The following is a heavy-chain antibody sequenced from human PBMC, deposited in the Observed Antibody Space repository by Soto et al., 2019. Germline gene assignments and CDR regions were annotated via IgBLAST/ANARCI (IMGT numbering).Heavy chain of an antibody. CDR2: IFFSGNT. CDR1: GGSILNGGHY. CDR3: ARDNYGGMLDF. D-gene: IGHD4-17*01. V-gene: IGHV4-31*03. Sequence: QVQLQESGPGLLKPSPTLSLTCTVSGGSILNGGHYWTWIRQHPGKGLEWIGRIFFSGNTHYNPALKSRLTFSLDAAKHQSSLKLTSVTAADTAIYYCARDNYGGMLDFWCPGNLVSVSS. J-gene: IGHJ4*02.